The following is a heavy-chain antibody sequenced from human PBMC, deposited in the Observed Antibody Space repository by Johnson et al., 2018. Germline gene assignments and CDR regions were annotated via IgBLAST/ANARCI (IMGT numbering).Heavy chain of an antibody. CDR2: IYSSGTT. J-gene: IGHJ6*03. CDR3: ARVVRVGDYDYYYMDV. V-gene: IGHV4-59*01. CDR1: GGSIGGFY. D-gene: IGHD1-26*01. Sequence: VQLLESGPGLVKPSETLSLACTISGGSIGGFYWSWIRQLPGKGLEWIGYIYSSGTTRHNSSLKSRVTISLDTSKNQFSLNVYSVTAADTAMYYCARVVRVGDYDYYYMDVWGNGAAVIVSS.